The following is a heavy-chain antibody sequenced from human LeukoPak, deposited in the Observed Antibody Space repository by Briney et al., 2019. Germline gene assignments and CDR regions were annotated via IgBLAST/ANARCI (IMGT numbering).Heavy chain of an antibody. CDR1: GYTFTSFD. D-gene: IGHD6-13*01. CDR3: ARGLGSSWQNFDY. CDR2: MNPNSGNT. V-gene: IGHV1-8*01. J-gene: IGHJ4*02. Sequence: ASVKVSCKASGYTFTSFDINWVRQATGQGLEWMGWMNPNSGNTGYEQKFQGRVTMTRNTSISTAYMELSSLRSEDTAVYYCARGLGSSWQNFDYWGQGTLVTVSS.